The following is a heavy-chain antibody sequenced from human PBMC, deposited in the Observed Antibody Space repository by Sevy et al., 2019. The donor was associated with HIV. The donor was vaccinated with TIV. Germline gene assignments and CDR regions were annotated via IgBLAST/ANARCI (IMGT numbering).Heavy chain of an antibody. CDR1: GFTFNNYA. CDR3: AKDRAAMVGDAFDI. J-gene: IGHJ3*02. V-gene: IGHV3-23*01. D-gene: IGHD5-18*01. Sequence: GGSLRLSCAASGFTFNNYAMNWVRQAPGKGLEWVSAISGSGFSTYYADSVKGRFTFSRDNSKNTLYLQMNSLRAEDTAVYYCAKDRAAMVGDAFDIWGQGTMVTVSS. CDR2: ISGSGFST.